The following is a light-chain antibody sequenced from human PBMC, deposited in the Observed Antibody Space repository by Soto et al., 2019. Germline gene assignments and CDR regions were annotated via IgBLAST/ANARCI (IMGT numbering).Light chain of an antibody. CDR2: GAA. J-gene: IGKJ1*01. Sequence: EIVLTQSPGTLSLSPGERATLSCRASQSVSSSYLAWYQQKPGQAPRLLIYGAASRATGIPDGFSGSGAGTDFTLTISRLEPEDCAVYYCQQDGSSWTFGQGTKVEIK. CDR3: QQDGSSWT. CDR1: QSVSSSY. V-gene: IGKV3-20*01.